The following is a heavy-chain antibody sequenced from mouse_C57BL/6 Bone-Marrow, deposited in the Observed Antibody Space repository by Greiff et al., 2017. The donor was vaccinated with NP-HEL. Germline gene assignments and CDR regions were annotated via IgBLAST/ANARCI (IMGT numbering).Heavy chain of an antibody. CDR3: AREGVPYGNPPY. CDR2: INPYNGGT. J-gene: IGHJ4*01. Sequence: EVQLQQSGPVLVKPGASVKMSCKASGYTFTDYYMNWVKQSHGKSLEWIGVINPYNGGTSYNQKFKGKATLTVDKSSSTAYMELNSLTSEDSAVYYCAREGVPYGNPPYWGQGTSVTVSS. V-gene: IGHV1-19*01. D-gene: IGHD2-1*01. CDR1: GYTFTDYY.